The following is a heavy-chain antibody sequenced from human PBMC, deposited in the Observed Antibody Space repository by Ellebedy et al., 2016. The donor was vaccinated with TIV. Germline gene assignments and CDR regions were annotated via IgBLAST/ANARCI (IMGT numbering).Heavy chain of an antibody. V-gene: IGHV3-74*03. Sequence: GESLKISXAASGFTFSGDGMHWVRQAPGMGVFWVSFIKNDGSATKYADSVKGRLTVSRDNAKNTLYLQMNSLRAEDTAVYYCARGRDYGMDVWGQGTTVTVSS. CDR3: ARGRDYGMDV. J-gene: IGHJ6*02. CDR1: GFTFSGDG. CDR2: IKNDGSAT.